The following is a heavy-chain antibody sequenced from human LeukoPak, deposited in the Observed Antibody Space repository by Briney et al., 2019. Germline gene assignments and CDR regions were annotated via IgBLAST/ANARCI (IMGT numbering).Heavy chain of an antibody. CDR1: GGSISSSSYY. V-gene: IGHV4-39*01. CDR2: TYYSGST. J-gene: IGHJ5*02. Sequence: SETLSLTCTVSGGSISSSSYYWGWIRQPPGKGLEWIVSTYYSGSTYYNPSLKSRVTISVDTSKNQFSLKLSSVTAADTAVYYCARYIVVVPAAMGSGWFDPWGQGTLVTVSS. CDR3: ARYIVVVPAAMGSGWFDP. D-gene: IGHD2-2*01.